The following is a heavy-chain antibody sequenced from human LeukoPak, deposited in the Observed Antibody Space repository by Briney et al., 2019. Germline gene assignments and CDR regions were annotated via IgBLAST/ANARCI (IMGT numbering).Heavy chain of an antibody. CDR1: GFTFSDLF. J-gene: IGHJ4*02. Sequence: RSGGSLRLSCAVSGFTFSDLFMDGVRPPPGKGREGVGRTKDKAYSYTTEYAASVKGRFTISRDDSKNLVYLQMNSLKTEDTAVYYCASIRGVFGYWGQGILVTVSS. CDR3: ASIRGVFGY. V-gene: IGHV3-72*01. CDR2: TKDKAYSYTT. D-gene: IGHD3-10*01.